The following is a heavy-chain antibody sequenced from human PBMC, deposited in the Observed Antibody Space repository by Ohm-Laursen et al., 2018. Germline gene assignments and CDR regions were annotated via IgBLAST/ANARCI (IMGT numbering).Heavy chain of an antibody. Sequence: SLRLSCSASGFTFSSYGMHWVRQAPGKGLEWVAVISYDGSNKYYADSVKGRFTISRDNSKNTLYLQMNSLGAEDTAVYYCAKACGGSGLDYWGQGTLVTVSS. CDR2: ISYDGSNK. CDR1: GFTFSSYG. D-gene: IGHD1-26*01. CDR3: AKACGGSGLDY. J-gene: IGHJ4*02. V-gene: IGHV3-30*18.